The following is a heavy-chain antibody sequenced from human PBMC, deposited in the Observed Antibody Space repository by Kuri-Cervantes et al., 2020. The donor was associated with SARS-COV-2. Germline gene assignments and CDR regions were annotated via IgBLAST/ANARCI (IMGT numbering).Heavy chain of an antibody. D-gene: IGHD3-9*01. V-gene: IGHV1-69*10. CDR1: GGTFSSSG. Sequence: SVKVSCKASGGTFSSSGLSWVRQAPGQGLEWMGGIIPILGIANYAQKLQGRVTMTTDTSTSTAYMELRSLRSDDTAVYYCARDLRGRGILTGYYSFGYWGQGTTVTVSS. J-gene: IGHJ4*03. CDR3: ARDLRGRGILTGYYSFGY. CDR2: IIPILGIA.